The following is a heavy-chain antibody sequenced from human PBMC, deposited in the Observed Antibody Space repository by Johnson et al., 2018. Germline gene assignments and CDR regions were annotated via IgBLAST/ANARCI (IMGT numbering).Heavy chain of an antibody. D-gene: IGHD4/OR15-4a*01. CDR1: GGSIGSGDYL. J-gene: IGHJ6*02. CDR3: ARKHDCGGAGYDKGMDV. Sequence: QVQLQESGPRLVKPSQTXSLTCTVSGGSIGSGDYLWSWIRQHPGKGLEWIGYIHYSGSPDSNSSLESRRTISMDTSKNQFSMKLNYVTAADTAVYFCARKHDCGGAGYDKGMDVWGQGTTVTVSS. CDR2: IHYSGSP. V-gene: IGHV4-31*03.